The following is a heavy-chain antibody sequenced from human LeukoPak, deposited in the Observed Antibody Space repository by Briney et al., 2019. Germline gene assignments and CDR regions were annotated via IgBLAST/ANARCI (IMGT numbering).Heavy chain of an antibody. D-gene: IGHD2-15*01. J-gene: IGHJ6*03. CDR1: GDSVSSNIG. CDR3: ARAGTYCSGGSCYWDYYYYYMDV. CDR2: TYYSSNWYT. Sequence: SQTLSLTCAISGDSVSSNIGWNWIRQSPARGLEWLGRTYYSSNWYTDYAKSLKSRITINPDTFKNQFSLHLDSVTPEDTAVYYCARAGTYCSGGSCYWDYYYYYMDVWGKGTTVTISS. V-gene: IGHV6-1*01.